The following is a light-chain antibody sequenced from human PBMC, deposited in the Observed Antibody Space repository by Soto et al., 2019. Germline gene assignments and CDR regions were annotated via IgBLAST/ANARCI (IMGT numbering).Light chain of an antibody. Sequence: DIQMTQSPSTLSASVGDRVTITCRASQSISSWLAWYQQKPGKAPKLLIHGASNLESGVTSRFSGSGSGTEFTLTISSLQPDDFATYYCQQYNSFPTFGQGTKVEIK. CDR3: QQYNSFPT. V-gene: IGKV1-5*01. J-gene: IGKJ1*01. CDR2: GAS. CDR1: QSISSW.